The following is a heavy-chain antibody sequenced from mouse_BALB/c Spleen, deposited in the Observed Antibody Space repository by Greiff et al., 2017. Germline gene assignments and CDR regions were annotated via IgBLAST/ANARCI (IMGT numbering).Heavy chain of an antibody. J-gene: IGHJ4*01. CDR2: INPGSGGA. CDR3: ATNYYGSEDYAMDY. V-gene: IGHV1-54*03. D-gene: IGHD1-1*01. Sequence: VQLQQSGAELVRPGTSVKVSCKASGYAFTNYLIEWVKQRPGQGLEWIGVINPGSGGANYNEKFKGKATLTADKSSSTAYMQLSSLTSDDSAVYFCATNYYGSEDYAMDYWGQGTSVTVSS. CDR1: GYAFTNYL.